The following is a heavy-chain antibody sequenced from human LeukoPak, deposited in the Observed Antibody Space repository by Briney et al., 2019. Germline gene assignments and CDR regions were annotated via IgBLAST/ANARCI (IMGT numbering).Heavy chain of an antibody. J-gene: IGHJ3*02. Sequence: ASVKVSCKASGGTFSGYAISWVRQAPGQGLGWMGGIIPIFGTANYAQKLQGRVTMTTDTSTSTAYMELRSLRSDDTAVYYCARVGGGTAGVAFDIWGQGTMVTVSS. D-gene: IGHD1-1*01. CDR3: ARVGGGTAGVAFDI. CDR2: IIPIFGTA. V-gene: IGHV1-69*05. CDR1: GGTFSGYA.